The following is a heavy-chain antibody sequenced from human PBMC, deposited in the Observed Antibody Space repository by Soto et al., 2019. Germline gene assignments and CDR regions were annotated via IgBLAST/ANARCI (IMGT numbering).Heavy chain of an antibody. CDR2: INVSGGST. J-gene: IGHJ4*02. CDR1: GFTFSSYA. CDR3: TKGTSRWSQLFYFDY. V-gene: IGHV3-23*01. D-gene: IGHD2-15*01. Sequence: SLRLSCSASGFTFSSYAMSWVRRAPGKGLEWVSTINVSGGSTFYADPVKGRFTISRDNSKNTLHLQMNSLRAEDTAVYFCTKGTSRWSQLFYFDYWGQGSLVTVSS.